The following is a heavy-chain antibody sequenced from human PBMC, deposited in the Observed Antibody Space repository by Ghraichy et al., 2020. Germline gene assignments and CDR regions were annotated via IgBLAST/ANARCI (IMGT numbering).Heavy chain of an antibody. CDR2: IKSDGSST. Sequence: LSFTCAASGFTLSNYWMHWVRQAPGKGLVWVSRIKSDGSSTIYADSVKGRFTISRDNAKNTLFLQMNSLRPEDTAVYYCAREYCSGGRCFFGTGGSHFDYWGQGTLVTVAS. CDR3: AREYCSGGRCFFGTGGSHFDY. J-gene: IGHJ4*02. V-gene: IGHV3-74*01. D-gene: IGHD2-15*01. CDR1: GFTLSNYW.